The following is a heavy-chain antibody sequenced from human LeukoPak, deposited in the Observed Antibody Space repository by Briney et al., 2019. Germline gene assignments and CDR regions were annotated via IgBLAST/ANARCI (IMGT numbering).Heavy chain of an antibody. CDR1: GGSISSYY. CDR2: IYYSGST. D-gene: IGHD3-22*01. CDR3: ARVVRDYYETSGYIDY. Sequence: PSETLSLTCTVSGGSISSYYWSWIRQPPGKGLEWIGYIYYSGSTNYNPSLKSRVTISLDTSKNQLSLKVSSVTAADTAVYYCARVVRDYYETSGYIDYWGQGILVPVSS. J-gene: IGHJ4*02. V-gene: IGHV4-59*01.